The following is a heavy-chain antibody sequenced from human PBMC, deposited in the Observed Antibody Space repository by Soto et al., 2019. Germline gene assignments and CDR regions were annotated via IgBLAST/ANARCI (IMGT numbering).Heavy chain of an antibody. J-gene: IGHJ4*02. CDR1: GYTFTSYA. Sequence: ASVKVSCKASGYTFTSYAMHWVRQAPGQRLEWMGWINAGNGNSKYSQKFQGRVTITRDTSASTAYMELSSLRSEDTAVYYCARALVRAMVTAISLGYWGQGTLVTSPQ. CDR2: INAGNGNS. CDR3: ARALVRAMVTAISLGY. D-gene: IGHD2-21*02. V-gene: IGHV1-3*01.